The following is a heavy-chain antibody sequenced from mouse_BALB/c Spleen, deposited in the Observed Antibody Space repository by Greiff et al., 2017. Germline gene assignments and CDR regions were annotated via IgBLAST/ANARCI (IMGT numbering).Heavy chain of an antibody. D-gene: IGHD1-1*01. CDR3: ARSRITPEDWYFDV. V-gene: IGHV5-9*03. CDR2: ISSGGGNT. CDR1: GFTFSSYT. Sequence: EVKLMESGGGLVKPGGSLKLSCAASGFTFSSYTMSWVRRTPEKRLEWVATISSGGGNTYYPDSVKGRFTISRDNAKNNLYLQMSSLRSEDTALYYCARSRITPEDWYFDVWGAGTTVTVYS. J-gene: IGHJ1*01.